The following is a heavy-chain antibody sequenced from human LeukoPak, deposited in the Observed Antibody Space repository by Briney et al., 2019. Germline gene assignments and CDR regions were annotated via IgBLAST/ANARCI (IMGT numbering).Heavy chain of an antibody. CDR2: ISSDSRYI. Sequence: GGSLRLSCAASGFTFSFYSMNWVRQAPGKGLEWVSSISSDSRYIYYADSVKGRFTISRDNAKNSLYLQMNSLRAEDTAVYYCATDYAGNSLWYYYGLGVWGQGSTITVSS. J-gene: IGHJ6*02. CDR1: GFTFSFYS. V-gene: IGHV3-21*01. CDR3: ATDYAGNSLWYYYGLGV. D-gene: IGHD4-23*01.